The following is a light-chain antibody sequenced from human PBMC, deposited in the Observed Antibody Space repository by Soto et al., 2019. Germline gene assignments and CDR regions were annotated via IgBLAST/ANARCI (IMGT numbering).Light chain of an antibody. CDR2: AAS. CDR3: QQYYTYPLS. CDR1: QGISSY. V-gene: IGKV1-8*01. J-gene: IGKJ4*01. Sequence: AIRMTPSPSSFSASTGDRVTITCRASQGISSYLAWYQQKPGKAPKLLIYAASTLQSGVPSRLSGSGSGTDFTLTISCLQSEDFATYYCQQYYTYPLSFGGGTKVEIK.